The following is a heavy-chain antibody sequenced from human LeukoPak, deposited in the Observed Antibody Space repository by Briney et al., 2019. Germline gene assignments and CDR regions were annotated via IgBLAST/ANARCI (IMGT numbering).Heavy chain of an antibody. D-gene: IGHD3-10*01. CDR1: GGSFSGYY. V-gene: IGHV4-34*01. CDR2: INHSGST. J-gene: IGHJ4*02. Sequence: SETLSLTCAVYGGSFSGYYWSWIRQPPGKGLEWIGEINHSGSTNYNPSLKSRVTISVDTSKNQFSLKLSSVTAADTAVYYCARTRIGSLWFGELFDYWGQGTLVTVSS. CDR3: ARTRIGSLWFGELFDY.